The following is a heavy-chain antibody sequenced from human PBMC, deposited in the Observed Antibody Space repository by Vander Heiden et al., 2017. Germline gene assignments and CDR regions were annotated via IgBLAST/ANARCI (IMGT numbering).Heavy chain of an antibody. J-gene: IGHJ4*02. V-gene: IGHV3-30-3*01. CDR3: ARYRDGGYGGDYFDY. Sequence: QVQLVESGGGVVQPGRSLRLSCAASGFPFSSYALHWVRQAPGKGLEGVAVISYDGSNKYYADSVKGRFTISRDNSKNTLYLQMNSLRAEDTAVYYCARYRDGGYGGDYFDYWGQGTLVTVSS. CDR2: ISYDGSNK. D-gene: IGHD4-17*01. CDR1: GFPFSSYA.